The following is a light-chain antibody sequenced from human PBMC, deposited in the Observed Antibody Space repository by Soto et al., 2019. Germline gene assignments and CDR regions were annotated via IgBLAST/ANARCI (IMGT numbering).Light chain of an antibody. V-gene: IGKV3-20*01. CDR2: GAS. CDR1: QSVGNSH. Sequence: TVLTQSPGTLYFSPGERATLSCRASQSVGNSHVAWYQQRRGLPPRLLIYGASNRATGIPDRFSGSGSGADFTLSISSLEPEDFAVYYCQQYGSSITFGQGTRLEIK. J-gene: IGKJ5*01. CDR3: QQYGSSIT.